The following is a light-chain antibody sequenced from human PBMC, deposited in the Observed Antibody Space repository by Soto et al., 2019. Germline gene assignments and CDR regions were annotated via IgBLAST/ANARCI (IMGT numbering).Light chain of an antibody. CDR1: NIGSKV. CDR3: QVWDSSSDHVV. V-gene: IGLV3-12*02. CDR2: SDT. J-gene: IGLJ2*01. Sequence: SYELTQPHSVSVATAQMARITCGGNNIGSKVVNWCQQKPGQDPVLVIYSDTNRPSGITERFSGSNTGKTATLIITSIEAGDEGDYNCQVWDSSSDHVVFGGGTTLTVL.